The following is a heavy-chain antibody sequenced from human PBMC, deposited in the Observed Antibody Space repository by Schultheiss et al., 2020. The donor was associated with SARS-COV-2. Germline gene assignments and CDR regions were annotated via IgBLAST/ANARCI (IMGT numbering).Heavy chain of an antibody. Sequence: SETLSLTCTVSGGSISSYYWSWIRQPPGKGLEWIGYIYYSGSTYYNPSLKSRVTISVDTSKNQFSLKLSSVTAADTAVYYCASFTVTTGYWGQGTLVTVSS. V-gene: IGHV4-59*12. J-gene: IGHJ4*02. D-gene: IGHD4-17*01. CDR3: ASFTVTTGY. CDR1: GGSISSYY. CDR2: IYYSGST.